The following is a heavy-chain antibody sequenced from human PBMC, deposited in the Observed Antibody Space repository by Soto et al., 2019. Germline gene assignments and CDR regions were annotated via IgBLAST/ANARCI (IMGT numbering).Heavy chain of an antibody. Sequence: ASVKVSGKASGYTFTGYYMHWVRQAPGQGLEWMGWINPNSGGTNYAQKFQGWVTMTRDTSISTAYMELSRLRSDDTAVYYCARDGCSGGSCYYYYYGMDVWGQGTTVTVSS. V-gene: IGHV1-2*04. J-gene: IGHJ6*02. CDR3: ARDGCSGGSCYYYYYGMDV. D-gene: IGHD2-15*01. CDR2: INPNSGGT. CDR1: GYTFTGYY.